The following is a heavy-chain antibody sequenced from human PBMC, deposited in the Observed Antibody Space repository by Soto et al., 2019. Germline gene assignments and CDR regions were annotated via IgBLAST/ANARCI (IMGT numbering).Heavy chain of an antibody. CDR3: RRSSRYSTDV. D-gene: IGHD6-13*01. J-gene: IGHJ6*02. V-gene: IGHV4-39*01. Sequence: AETLYRSSTGSGSTTTSSSYYWGWIRQPPGRGLEWIGSIFYDGSSYYNPSLKSRVSMSVDTSKNQFSLNVISVTAADTAVYYCRRSSRYSTDVWGQGTTVT. CDR2: IFYDGSS. CDR1: GSTTTSSSYY.